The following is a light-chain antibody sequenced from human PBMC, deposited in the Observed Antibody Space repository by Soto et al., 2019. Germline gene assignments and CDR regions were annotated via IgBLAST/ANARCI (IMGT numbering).Light chain of an antibody. CDR3: HQYCSSPPFT. J-gene: IGKJ3*01. Sequence: EIVLTQSPGTLSLSPGERATLSCRASQSVSSSYLAWYQQKPGQAPRLLIYGASSRATGIPDRFSGSGSGTVFTLTISRLEPKDFAVYYCHQYCSSPPFTFGPGTKVDIK. V-gene: IGKV3-20*01. CDR1: QSVSSSY. CDR2: GAS.